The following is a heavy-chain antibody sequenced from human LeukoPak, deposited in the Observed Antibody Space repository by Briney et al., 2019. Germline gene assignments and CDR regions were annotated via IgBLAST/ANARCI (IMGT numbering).Heavy chain of an antibody. D-gene: IGHD3-3*01. J-gene: IGHJ4*02. CDR2: ISYDGSNK. CDR1: GFTFSSYG. Sequence: GSLRLSCAASGFTFSSYGMHWVRQAPGKGLEWVAVISYDGSNKYYADSVKGRFTISRDNSKNTLYLQMNSLRAEDTAVYYCAKESAVNGVMVYFDYWGQGTLVTVSS. V-gene: IGHV3-30*18. CDR3: AKESAVNGVMVYFDY.